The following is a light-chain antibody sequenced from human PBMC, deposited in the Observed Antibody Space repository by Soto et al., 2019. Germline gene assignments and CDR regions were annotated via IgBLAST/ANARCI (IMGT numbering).Light chain of an antibody. V-gene: IGKV3-15*01. CDR3: QQRTDRPPWT. CDR1: QSVRTK. Sequence: EIVMTQSPDTLYVSPGEGATLSCRASQSVRTKLAWYQQKAGQAPRLLIYGASTRATGIPDRFSGSGSGTDFTLTISRLEPEDFAVYYCQQRTDRPPWTFGQGTKVDIK. CDR2: GAS. J-gene: IGKJ1*01.